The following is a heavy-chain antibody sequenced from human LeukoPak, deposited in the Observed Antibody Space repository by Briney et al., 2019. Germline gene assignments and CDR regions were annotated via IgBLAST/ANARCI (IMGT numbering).Heavy chain of an antibody. CDR2: MNPNSGNT. Sequence: GASVKVSCKASGYTFTRYDINWVRQATGQGLEWMGWMNPNSGNTGYAQKFQGRVTITMNTSISTAYMELSSLRSEDTAVYYCARSPPIVVVPAATNWFDPWGQGTLVTVSS. J-gene: IGHJ5*02. V-gene: IGHV1-8*03. CDR1: GYTFTRYD. CDR3: ARSPPIVVVPAATNWFDP. D-gene: IGHD2-2*01.